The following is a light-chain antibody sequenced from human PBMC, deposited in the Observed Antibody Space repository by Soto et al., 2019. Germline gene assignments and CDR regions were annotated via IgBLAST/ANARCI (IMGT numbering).Light chain of an antibody. J-gene: IGLJ1*01. V-gene: IGLV2-14*02. CDR2: EGT. Sequence: QSALTQPASVSGSPGQSITISCTGTSSDVVNDLLVSWYQQQPGKAPKLMIYEGTKRPAGVSDRFSGSKSGNTASLTISGLQAEDEADYYCSSYRSTTTYVFGTGTKVTVL. CDR1: SSDVVNDLL. CDR3: SSYRSTTTYV.